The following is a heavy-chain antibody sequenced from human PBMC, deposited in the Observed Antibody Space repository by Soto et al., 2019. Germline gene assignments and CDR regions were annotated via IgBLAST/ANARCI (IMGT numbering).Heavy chain of an antibody. D-gene: IGHD2-15*01. V-gene: IGHV4-34*01. J-gene: IGHJ4*02. CDR3: ARYLASRSGGSCYDY. CDR2: INHSGST. Sequence: SETLSLTCAVYGGSFSGYYWSWIRQPPGKGLEWIGEINHSGSTNYNPSLKSRVTISVDTSKNQFSLKLSSVTAADTAVYYCARYLASRSGGSCYDYWGQGTLVTVSS. CDR1: GGSFSGYY.